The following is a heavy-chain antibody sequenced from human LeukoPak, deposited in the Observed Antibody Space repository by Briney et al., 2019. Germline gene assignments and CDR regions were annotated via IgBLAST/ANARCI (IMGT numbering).Heavy chain of an antibody. CDR3: AKDGAWLRFDD. V-gene: IGHV3-23*01. CDR2: ISPGGGPT. J-gene: IGHJ4*02. D-gene: IGHD5-12*01. Sequence: GGTRRLSCAGSGFPFSSHGMNWVRQAPGKGLEWVSGISPGGGPTYYADSVRGRFTISRDDSKNTLYLQMKNLRAEDTAVYYCAKDGAWLRFDDWGQGILVTVSS. CDR1: GFPFSSHG.